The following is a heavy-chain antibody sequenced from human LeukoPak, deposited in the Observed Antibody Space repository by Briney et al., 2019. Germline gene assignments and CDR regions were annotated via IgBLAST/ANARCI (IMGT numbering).Heavy chain of an antibody. CDR3: ARGSYNSGWYWYLDH. V-gene: IGHV3-30*09. D-gene: IGHD6-19*01. J-gene: IGHJ4*02. CDR2: ISYDGSNK. CDR1: GFTVSSNY. Sequence: GGSLRLSCAASGFTVSSNYMSWVRQAPGKGLEWVAVISYDGSNKYFADSVEGRFAISRDDSKNTTYMYLNNLRADDTAVYYCARGSYNSGWYWYLDHWGQGTLVTVSS.